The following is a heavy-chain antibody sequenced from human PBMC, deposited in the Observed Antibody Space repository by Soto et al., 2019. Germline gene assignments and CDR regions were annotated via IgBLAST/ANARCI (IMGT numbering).Heavy chain of an antibody. D-gene: IGHD6-19*01. Sequence: SETLSLTCAVYGGSFSGYYWSWIRQPPGKGLEWIGEINHSGSTNYNPSLKSRVTISVDTSKNQFSLKLSSLTAADTAVYYCARGGGWDYFDYWGQGTLVTVSS. CDR1: GGSFSGYY. J-gene: IGHJ4*02. V-gene: IGHV4-34*01. CDR3: ARGGGWDYFDY. CDR2: INHSGST.